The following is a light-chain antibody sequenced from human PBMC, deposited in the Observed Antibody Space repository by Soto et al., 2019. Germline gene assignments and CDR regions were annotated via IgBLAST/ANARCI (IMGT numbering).Light chain of an antibody. CDR2: EVL. CDR3: SSYAGDNFYV. Sequence: QSALTQPPSASGSPGQSVTISCTGTRSDVGGYNFVSWYQHLPGKAPKLIIYEVLKRPSGVPDRFSGFKSGNTASLTVSGLQAEDEADYFCSSYAGDNFYVFGTGTKLTVL. CDR1: RSDVGGYNF. J-gene: IGLJ1*01. V-gene: IGLV2-8*01.